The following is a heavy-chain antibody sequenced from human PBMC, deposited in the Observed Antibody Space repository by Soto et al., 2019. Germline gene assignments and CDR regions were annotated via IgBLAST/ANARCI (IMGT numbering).Heavy chain of an antibody. CDR3: VIDEAHYEVLSGYSLWIAFYV. CDR2: ISHTGRT. J-gene: IGHJ3*01. CDR1: NGSISSSNW. Sequence: QVQLQESGPRLVKPSGTLSLTCVITNGSISSSNWWSWVRQAPGKGLEWIGEISHTGRTNYNPSLRSRLALSTDMSINLFSRRLSSLTAADTANYDCVIDEAHYEVLSGYSLWIAFYVWGQGTLVSVSS. D-gene: IGHD3-9*01. V-gene: IGHV4-4*02.